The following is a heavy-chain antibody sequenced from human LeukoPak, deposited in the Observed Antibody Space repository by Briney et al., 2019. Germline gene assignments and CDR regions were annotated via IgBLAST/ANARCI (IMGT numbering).Heavy chain of an antibody. CDR1: GASISSYY. J-gene: IGHJ4*02. CDR2: VYSSGST. Sequence: PSETLSLTCTVSGASISSYYWSWIRQPAGKGLEWIGRVYSSGSTNYNFSLKSRVTMSVDTSKSQFSLKLNSVTAADSAVYYCARDLGSSTSIVDYWGQGILVTVSS. D-gene: IGHD6-13*01. CDR3: ARDLGSSTSIVDY. V-gene: IGHV4-4*07.